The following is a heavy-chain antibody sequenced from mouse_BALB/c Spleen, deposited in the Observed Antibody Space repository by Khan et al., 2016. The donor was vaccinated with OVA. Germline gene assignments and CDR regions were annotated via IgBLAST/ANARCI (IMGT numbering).Heavy chain of an antibody. Sequence: EVQPQVPGPGLVKPSQSLSLTCTVTGYSITSGYGWNWIRQFPGNKLEWMGYISYSGSTNYNPSLKSRISITRDTSKNQFFLQLNSVTTEDTATYYCARTARIKYWGQGTTLTVSS. V-gene: IGHV3-2*02. CDR1: GYSITSGYG. D-gene: IGHD1-2*01. CDR3: ARTARIKY. J-gene: IGHJ2*01. CDR2: ISYSGST.